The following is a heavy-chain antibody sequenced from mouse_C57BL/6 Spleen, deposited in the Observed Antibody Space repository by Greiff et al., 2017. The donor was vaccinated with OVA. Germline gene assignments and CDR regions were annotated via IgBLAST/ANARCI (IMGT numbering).Heavy chain of an antibody. CDR2: IHPNSGST. D-gene: IGHD2-5*01. V-gene: IGHV1-64*01. CDR1: GYTFTSYW. Sequence: QVQLQQPGAELVKPGASVKLSCKASGYTFTSYWMHWVKQRPGQGLEWIGMIHPNSGSTNYNEKFKSKATLTVDKSSSTAYSQLSSLTSTDSAVDYCARSEGYSNYAWFAYWGQGTLVTVSA. CDR3: ARSEGYSNYAWFAY. J-gene: IGHJ3*01.